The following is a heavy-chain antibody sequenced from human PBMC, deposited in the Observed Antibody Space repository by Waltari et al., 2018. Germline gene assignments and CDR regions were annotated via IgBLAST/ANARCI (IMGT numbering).Heavy chain of an antibody. CDR3: ARDSDFWSGYSLDY. CDR2: ISSNGGST. CDR1: GITFSSYA. J-gene: IGHJ4*02. Sequence: EVQLVESGGGLVQPGGSLRLSCAASGITFSSYAMHWVRQAPGKGLEYVSAISSNGGSTYYADSVKGRFTISRDNSKNTLYLQMGSLRAEDMAVYYCARDSDFWSGYSLDYWGQGTLVTVSS. D-gene: IGHD3-3*01. V-gene: IGHV3-64*07.